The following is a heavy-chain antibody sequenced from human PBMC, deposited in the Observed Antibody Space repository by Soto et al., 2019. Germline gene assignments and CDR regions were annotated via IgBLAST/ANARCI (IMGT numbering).Heavy chain of an antibody. CDR3: ARAMIVVVIPGDYGMDV. Sequence: SETLSLTCTVSGGSISSGDYYWSWIRQPPGKGLEWIGYIYYSGSTYYNPSLKSRVTISVDTSKNQFSLKLSSVTAADTAVYYCARAMIVVVIPGDYGMDVWGQGTTVTVSS. D-gene: IGHD3-22*01. CDR1: GGSISSGDYY. J-gene: IGHJ6*02. CDR2: IYYSGST. V-gene: IGHV4-30-4*01.